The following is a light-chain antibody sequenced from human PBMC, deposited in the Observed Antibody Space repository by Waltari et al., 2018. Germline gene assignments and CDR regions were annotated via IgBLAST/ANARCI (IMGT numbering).Light chain of an antibody. V-gene: IGKV1-39*01. CDR1: QSIFSY. CDR3: QQRYKAPLT. J-gene: IGKJ4*01. CDR2: VAS. Sequence: DIHITHSPSSLSASVGERVTITCRASQSIFSYLNWYQQTPEKAPKLLISVASSFQSGVPSRFSGSVSGTDFTLAISSLQHEDFATCYCQQRYKAPLTFVGGTNVEIK.